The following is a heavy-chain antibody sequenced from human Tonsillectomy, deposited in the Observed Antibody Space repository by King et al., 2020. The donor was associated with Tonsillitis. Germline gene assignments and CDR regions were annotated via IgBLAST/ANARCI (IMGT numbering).Heavy chain of an antibody. D-gene: IGHD3-22*01. Sequence: VQLVESGGGVVQPGRSLRLSCAASGCTFRSYAIHWVRQAPGQGLEGVAVILFDGSNKYYAVSVKGRFTISRDNSKNTLYLQMNSLRAEDTAVYYCARANYYDSSGYRVDYWGQGTLVTVSS. V-gene: IGHV3-30-3*01. CDR3: ARANYYDSSGYRVDY. J-gene: IGHJ4*02. CDR1: GCTFRSYA. CDR2: ILFDGSNK.